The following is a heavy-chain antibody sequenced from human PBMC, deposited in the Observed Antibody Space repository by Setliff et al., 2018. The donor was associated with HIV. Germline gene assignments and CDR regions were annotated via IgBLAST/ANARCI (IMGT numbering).Heavy chain of an antibody. Sequence: SVKVSCKASGGTFSSYAISWVRQAPGQGLDWMGGIIPVFGTTNYAQKFQGRVTITADESTSTAYMELSSLSSEDTAVYYCARGGVYYYDSSGWSMDYWGQGTQVTV. D-gene: IGHD3-22*01. CDR3: ARGGVYYYDSSGWSMDY. J-gene: IGHJ4*02. CDR1: GGTFSSYA. V-gene: IGHV1-69*13. CDR2: IIPVFGTT.